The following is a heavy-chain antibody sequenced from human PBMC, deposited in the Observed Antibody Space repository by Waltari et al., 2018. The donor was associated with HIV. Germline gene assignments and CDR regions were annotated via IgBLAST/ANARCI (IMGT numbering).Heavy chain of an antibody. CDR2: IESDGAST. D-gene: IGHD6-6*01. V-gene: IGHV3-74*01. CDR1: GFTFGRYW. Sequence: EVQLVESGGGLVQPGGSLRLSCGASGFTFGRYWMPWVRQAPGKGLVWVSRIESDGASTNYADSVKGRVTISRDNAKNTLSLQMNSLSVEDTAVYYCVRAGRSSDGFDVWGQGTMVTVSS. J-gene: IGHJ3*01. CDR3: VRAGRSSDGFDV.